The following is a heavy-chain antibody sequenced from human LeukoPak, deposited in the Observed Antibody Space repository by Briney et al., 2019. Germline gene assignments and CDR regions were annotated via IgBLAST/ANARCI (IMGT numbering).Heavy chain of an antibody. CDR1: GDSITRKSYF. V-gene: IGHV4-39*01. CDR3: ARHEPSSFYYESRGNWFDP. CDR2: VYYTGNT. Sequence: SETLSLICTVSGDSITRKSYFWAWIRQRPGKGLEWIGSVYYTGNTYYNPSLKSRVTISLATSDNQVSLTVSSVTAADTAIYSCARHEPSSFYYESRGNWFDPWGQGALVTVSS. D-gene: IGHD3-22*01. J-gene: IGHJ5*02.